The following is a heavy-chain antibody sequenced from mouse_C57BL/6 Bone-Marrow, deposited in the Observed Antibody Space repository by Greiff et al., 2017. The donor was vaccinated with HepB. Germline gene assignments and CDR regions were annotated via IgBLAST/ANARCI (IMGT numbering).Heavy chain of an antibody. CDR3: ARPGSSWDYYAMDY. V-gene: IGHV1-52*01. CDR2: IDPSDSET. J-gene: IGHJ4*01. CDR1: GYTFTSYW. Sequence: VQLQQPGAELVRPGSSVKLSCKASGYTFTSYWMHWVKQRPIQGLEWIGNIDPSDSETHYNQKFKDKATLTVDKSSSTAYMQLSSLTSEDSAVYYCARPGSSWDYYAMDYWGQGTSVTVSS. D-gene: IGHD1-1*01.